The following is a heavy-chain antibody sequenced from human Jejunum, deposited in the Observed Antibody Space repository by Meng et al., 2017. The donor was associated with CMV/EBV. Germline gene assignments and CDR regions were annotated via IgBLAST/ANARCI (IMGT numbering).Heavy chain of an antibody. D-gene: IGHD2-2*01. V-gene: IGHV4-4*07. Sequence: QVQLPESGPGLVKPSETLSLTCTVSDGSISSYYWSWIRQSAGKGLEWIGRIHTSGTTNYNPSLKSRVTLSLDTSKDQFSLKLTSVTAADTAVYYCAREKSSCTSSTCYGVDSWGQGTLVTVSS. CDR2: IHTSGTT. J-gene: IGHJ4*02. CDR3: AREKSSCTSSTCYGVDS. CDR1: DGSISSYY.